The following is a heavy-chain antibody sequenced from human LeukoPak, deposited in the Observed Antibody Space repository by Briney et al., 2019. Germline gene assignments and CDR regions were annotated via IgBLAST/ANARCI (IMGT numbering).Heavy chain of an antibody. J-gene: IGHJ3*01. D-gene: IGHD3-22*01. CDR1: GYTFTSYG. CDR2: ISAYNGNT. V-gene: IGHV1-18*01. CDR3: ARGTDRLGMIVVIITPGAFDV. Sequence: GASVKVSCKASGYTFTSYGISWVRQAPGQGLEWMGWISAYNGNTNYAQKLQGRVTMTTDTSPSTAYMELRSLRSDDTAVYYCARGTDRLGMIVVIITPGAFDVWGQGRMVTVSS.